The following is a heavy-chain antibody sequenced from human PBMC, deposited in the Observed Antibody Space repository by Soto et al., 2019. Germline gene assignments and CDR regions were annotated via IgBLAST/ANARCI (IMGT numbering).Heavy chain of an antibody. D-gene: IGHD6-19*01. CDR1: GFTFSSYG. CDR2: ISYDGSYK. V-gene: IGHV3-30*18. Sequence: SGGSLRLSCAASGFTFSSYGMHWVRQAPGKGLEWVAVISYDGSYKYYADSVKGRFTISRDNSKNTLYLQMNSLGAEDTAVYYCAKSHSTGWYTIDYWGRGTLVTVSS. J-gene: IGHJ4*02. CDR3: AKSHSTGWYTIDY.